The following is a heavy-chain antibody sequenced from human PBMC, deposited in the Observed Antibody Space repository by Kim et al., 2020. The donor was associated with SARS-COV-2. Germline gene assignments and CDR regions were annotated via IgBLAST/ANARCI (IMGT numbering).Heavy chain of an antibody. CDR1: GFTFSSYG. Sequence: GGSLRLSCAASGFTFSSYGMHWVRQAPGKGLEWVAVIWYDGSNKYYADSVKGRFTISSDNYKNTLYLQMNSLRAEDTAVYDCARARRGYYYYGMDVWGQG. D-gene: IGHD3-10*01. V-gene: IGHV3-33*01. CDR3: ARARRGYYYYGMDV. J-gene: IGHJ6*02. CDR2: IWYDGSNK.